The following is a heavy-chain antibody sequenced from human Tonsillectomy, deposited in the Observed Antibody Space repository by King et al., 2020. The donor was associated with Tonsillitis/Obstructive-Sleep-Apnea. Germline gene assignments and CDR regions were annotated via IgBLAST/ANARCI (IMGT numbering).Heavy chain of an antibody. V-gene: IGHV4-34*01. CDR3: ARNYEERPPSV. CDR1: GGSFSGYY. D-gene: IGHD1-1*01. CDR2: INHSEST. Sequence: VQLQQWGAGLLKPSETLSLTCAVYGGSFSGYYWSWIRQPPGKGLEWIGEINHSESTNYNPSLKSRVTISVDTSKNQFSLKLSSVTAADTAVYYCARNYEERPPSVWGKGTTVTVSS. J-gene: IGHJ6*04.